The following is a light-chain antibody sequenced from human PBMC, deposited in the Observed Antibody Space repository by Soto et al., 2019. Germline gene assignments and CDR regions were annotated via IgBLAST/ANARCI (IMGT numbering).Light chain of an antibody. CDR3: QQYNKRPWT. V-gene: IGKV3-15*01. J-gene: IGKJ1*01. CDR1: QSVSTS. CDR2: GAS. Sequence: EIVMTQSPATLSVSPGERATLSCRASQSVSTSLAWYQQNPGQSPRLLIYGASTRATGIPARFSGSGSGTEVTLTTSSLQSEDFALYYCQQYNKRPWTFGQGTKVEIK.